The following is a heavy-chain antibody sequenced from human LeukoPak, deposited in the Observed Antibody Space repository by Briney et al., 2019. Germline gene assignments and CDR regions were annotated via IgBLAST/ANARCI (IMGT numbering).Heavy chain of an antibody. CDR2: INWNGGSI. J-gene: IGHJ6*03. Sequence: PGGSLRLSCAASGFTFDDYGMSWVRQAPGKGLEWVSGINWNGGSIGYADSVKGRFTISRDNAKNSLYLQMNSLRAEDTALYYCAKDETSSYNYMDVWGKGTTVTISS. V-gene: IGHV3-20*04. CDR1: GFTFDDYG. D-gene: IGHD2-2*02. CDR3: AKDETSSYNYMDV.